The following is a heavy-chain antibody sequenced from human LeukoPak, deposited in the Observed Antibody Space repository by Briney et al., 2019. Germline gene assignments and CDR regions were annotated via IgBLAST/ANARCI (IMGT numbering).Heavy chain of an antibody. D-gene: IGHD6-13*01. V-gene: IGHV4-38-2*02. CDR3: ARHQQQLADAFDI. CDR1: GYSISSGYY. CDR2: IYHSGST. Sequence: PSETLSLTCTVSGYSISSGYYWGWIRQPPGKGLEWIGSIYHSGSTYYNPSLKSRVTISVDTSKNQFSLKLSSVTAADTAVYYCARHQQQLADAFDIWGQGTMVTVSS. J-gene: IGHJ3*02.